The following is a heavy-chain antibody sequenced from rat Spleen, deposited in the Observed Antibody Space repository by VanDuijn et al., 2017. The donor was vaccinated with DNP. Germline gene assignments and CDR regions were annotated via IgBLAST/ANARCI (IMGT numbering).Heavy chain of an antibody. D-gene: IGHD1-2*01. CDR1: EFSLTDYS. CDR2: MWSGGTT. V-gene: IGHV2S63*01. Sequence: EVQLKKSGPGLVQPSQTLSLTCTVSEFSLTDYSIHWVRQPPGKGLEWMGVMWSGGTTAYNSALKSRLSISRDTSKSQVFLKMNSLQTEDTAIYYCTRDGSPYYSSYMDVMDAWGRGASVTVSS. J-gene: IGHJ4*01. CDR3: TRDGSPYYSSYMDVMDA.